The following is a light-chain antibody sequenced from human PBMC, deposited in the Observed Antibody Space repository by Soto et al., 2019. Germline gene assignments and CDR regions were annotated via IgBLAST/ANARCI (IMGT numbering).Light chain of an antibody. V-gene: IGKV1-33*01. Sequence: DIQMTQSTSSLSASVGDRVTITCRARQDISNYLNWYQQRPGKAPKLLIYDASNLERGVPSRFSGTRSGTHFTFAITSLQPEDVATYYCQQSDSLPITFGQGTRLEI. CDR2: DAS. J-gene: IGKJ5*01. CDR1: QDISNY. CDR3: QQSDSLPIT.